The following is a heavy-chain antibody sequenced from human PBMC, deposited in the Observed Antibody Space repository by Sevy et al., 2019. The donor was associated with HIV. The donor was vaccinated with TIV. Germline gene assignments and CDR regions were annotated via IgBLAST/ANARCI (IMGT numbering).Heavy chain of an antibody. Sequence: ASVKVSCKASGYTFTGYYMHWVRQAPGQGLEWMGWINPNSGGTNYAQKFQGRVTMTRDTSISTAYMELSRLRSDDTAVYYCARELEYSSSLTNDYWGQGTLVTVSS. J-gene: IGHJ4*02. D-gene: IGHD6-13*01. V-gene: IGHV1-2*02. CDR3: ARELEYSSSLTNDY. CDR1: GYTFTGYY. CDR2: INPNSGGT.